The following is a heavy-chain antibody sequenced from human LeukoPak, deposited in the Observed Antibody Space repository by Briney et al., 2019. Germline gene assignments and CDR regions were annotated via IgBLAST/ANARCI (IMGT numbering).Heavy chain of an antibody. D-gene: IGHD2/OR15-2a*01. CDR1: EFSVGSNY. Sequence: GGSLRLSCAASEFSVGSNYMTWVRQAPGKGLEWVSLIYSGGSTYYADSVKGRFTISRDNSKNTLYLQMNSLRAEDTAVYYCAKDPSGTYFPPYYFDYWGQGTLVTVSS. V-gene: IGHV3-66*01. CDR2: IYSGGST. J-gene: IGHJ4*02. CDR3: AKDPSGTYFPPYYFDY.